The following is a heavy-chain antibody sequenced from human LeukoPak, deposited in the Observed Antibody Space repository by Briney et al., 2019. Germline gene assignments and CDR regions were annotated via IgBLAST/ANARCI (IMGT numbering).Heavy chain of an antibody. D-gene: IGHD5-18*01. CDR3: AREIYSYGQRYFQH. Sequence: PSETLSLTCTVSGGSISSYYWSWIRQPAGKGLEWIGRIYTSGSTNYNPSLKSRVTMSVDTSKNQFSLKLSSVTAADTAVYYCAREIYSYGQRYFQHWGQGTPVTVSS. V-gene: IGHV4-4*07. J-gene: IGHJ1*01. CDR2: IYTSGST. CDR1: GGSISSYY.